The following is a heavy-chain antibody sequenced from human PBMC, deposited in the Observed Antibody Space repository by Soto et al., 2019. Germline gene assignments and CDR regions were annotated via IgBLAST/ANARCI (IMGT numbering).Heavy chain of an antibody. Sequence: QVQLVQSGAEVKKPGSSVKVSCKASEGPFSSYAISWVRQAPGQGLEWMGGFIPIFGTASYALNFQGRVTITADESTSTAYMELSSLRSEDTALYYCAGHSRGVPGYYYGMDVWGQGTTVTVTS. J-gene: IGHJ6*02. CDR1: EGPFSSYA. V-gene: IGHV1-69*12. CDR2: FIPIFGTA. CDR3: AGHSRGVPGYYYGMDV. D-gene: IGHD3-22*01.